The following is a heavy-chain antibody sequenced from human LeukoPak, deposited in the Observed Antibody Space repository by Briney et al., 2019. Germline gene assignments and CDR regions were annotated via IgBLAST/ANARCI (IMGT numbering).Heavy chain of an antibody. CDR2: SKSKADGGTT. CDR1: GFTLSNAW. J-gene: IGHJ4*02. V-gene: IGHV3-15*01. D-gene: IGHD2-15*01. Sequence: KTGGSLRLSCAVSGFTLSNAWMKWVRQSPGKGLEWVGRSKSKADGGTTDYAAPVKGRFTISRDDSKNTLFLQMNSLKTEDTAMYYCSYYRESGGQPNRYDYWGQGTLVTVSS. CDR3: SYYRESGGQPNRYDY.